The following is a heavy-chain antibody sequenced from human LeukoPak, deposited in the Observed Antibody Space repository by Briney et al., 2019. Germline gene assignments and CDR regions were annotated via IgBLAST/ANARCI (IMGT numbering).Heavy chain of an antibody. J-gene: IGHJ4*02. D-gene: IGHD3-10*01. CDR2: ISDSSSYI. Sequence: GGSLRLSCAASGFTFSRYNMNWVRQAPGKGLEWVSSISDSSSYIYYADSVKGRFTISRDNVKNSLYLQMNSLRAEDTAVYYCARDLSPIDGSGSYLVYWGQGTLVTVSS. V-gene: IGHV3-21*01. CDR1: GFTFSRYN. CDR3: ARDLSPIDGSGSYLVY.